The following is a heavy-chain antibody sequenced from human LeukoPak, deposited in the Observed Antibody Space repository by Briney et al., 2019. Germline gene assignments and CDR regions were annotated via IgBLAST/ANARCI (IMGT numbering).Heavy chain of an antibody. CDR3: ERRLYYYGSGSYYFDY. D-gene: IGHD3-10*01. Sequence: ASETLSLTCTVSGGSISSSSYYWGWIRQPPGKGLEWIGSIYYSGSTYYNPSLKSRVTISVDTSKNQFSLKLSSVTAADTAVYYCERRLYYYGSGSYYFDYWGQGTLVTVSS. V-gene: IGHV4-39*01. CDR1: GGSISSSSYY. J-gene: IGHJ4*02. CDR2: IYYSGST.